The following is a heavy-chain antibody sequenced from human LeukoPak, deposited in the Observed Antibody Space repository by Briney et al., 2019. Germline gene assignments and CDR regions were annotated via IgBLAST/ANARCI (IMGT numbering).Heavy chain of an antibody. CDR3: ARGGHDYGDYGPNEANSWFDP. D-gene: IGHD4-17*01. Sequence: ASVKVSCKASGYTFTSYYMHWVRQAPGQGLEWMGIINPSGGSTSYAQKFQGRVTMTRDTSTSTVYMELSSLRSEDTAVYYCARGGHDYGDYGPNEANSWFDPWGQGTLVTVSS. CDR2: INPSGGST. V-gene: IGHV1-46*01. CDR1: GYTFTSYY. J-gene: IGHJ5*02.